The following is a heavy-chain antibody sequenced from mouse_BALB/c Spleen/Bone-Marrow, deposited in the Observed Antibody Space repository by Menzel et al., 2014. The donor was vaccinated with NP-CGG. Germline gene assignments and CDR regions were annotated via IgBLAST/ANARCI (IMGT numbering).Heavy chain of an antibody. J-gene: IGHJ1*01. D-gene: IGHD1-1*01. CDR1: GFDFSRYW. Sequence: DVMLVESGGGLVQPGGSLKLSCAASGFDFSRYWMSWVRQAPGKGLEWIGEINPESSTINYTPSLKDKFIISRDNAKNTLYLQMSKVRSEDTALYYCASRNYYGNLFVWGAGTTVTVSS. CDR2: INPESSTI. CDR3: ASRNYYGNLFV. V-gene: IGHV4-1*02.